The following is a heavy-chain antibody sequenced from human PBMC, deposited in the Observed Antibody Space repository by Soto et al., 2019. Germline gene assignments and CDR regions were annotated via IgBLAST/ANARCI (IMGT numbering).Heavy chain of an antibody. CDR2: IKPDGSEK. D-gene: IGHD1-7*01. CDR3: TRIFGNYGVY. Sequence: PGGSLRLSCAASGFTFSNYWMSWVRQASGKGLEWVANIKPDGSEKYYVDSVKGRFTISRDNAKKSVFLQMNSLRPEDTAVYYCTRIFGNYGVYWGQGTLVTVSS. CDR1: GFTFSNYW. J-gene: IGHJ4*02. V-gene: IGHV3-7*01.